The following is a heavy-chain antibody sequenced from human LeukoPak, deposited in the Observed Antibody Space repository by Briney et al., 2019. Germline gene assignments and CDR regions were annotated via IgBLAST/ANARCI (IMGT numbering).Heavy chain of an antibody. CDR1: GGSISSSSYY. J-gene: IGHJ4*02. V-gene: IGHV4-39*07. D-gene: IGHD6-19*01. CDR2: IYYSGST. CDR3: AGDLPSYSSGWYGDY. Sequence: SETLSLTCTVSGGSISSSSYYWGWIRQPPGKGLEWIGSIYYSGSTYYNPSLKSRVTISVDTSKNQFSLKLSSVTAADTAVYYCAGDLPSYSSGWYGDYWGQGTLVTVSS.